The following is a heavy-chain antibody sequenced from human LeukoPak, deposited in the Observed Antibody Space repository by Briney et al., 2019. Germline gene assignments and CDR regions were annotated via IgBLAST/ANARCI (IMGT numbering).Heavy chain of an antibody. CDR1: GFTFSSYA. CDR2: ISSNGGST. D-gene: IGHD6-13*01. V-gene: IGHV3-64*01. J-gene: IGHJ4*02. CDR3: ARMAAAGHFDY. Sequence: GGSLRLSCAGSGFTFSSYAMHSVRQAPGKGLEYVSAISSNGGSTYYANSVKGRFTISRDNSKNTLYLQMGSLRAEDMAVYYCARMAAAGHFDYWGQGTLVTVSS.